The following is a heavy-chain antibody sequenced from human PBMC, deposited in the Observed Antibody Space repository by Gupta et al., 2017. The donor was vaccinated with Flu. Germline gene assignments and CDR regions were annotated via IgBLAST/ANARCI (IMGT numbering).Heavy chain of an antibody. J-gene: IGHJ6*02. V-gene: IGHV4-34*01. CDR3: ARGDDIVVLSAGTELGMDV. D-gene: IGHD2-2*01. Sequence: KGLEWIGESNHSGSTNYNPSLKSRVSISVDTSKNQFSLKLSSVTAADTAVYYCARGDDIVVLSAGTELGMDVWGQGTTVTVSS. CDR2: SNHSGST.